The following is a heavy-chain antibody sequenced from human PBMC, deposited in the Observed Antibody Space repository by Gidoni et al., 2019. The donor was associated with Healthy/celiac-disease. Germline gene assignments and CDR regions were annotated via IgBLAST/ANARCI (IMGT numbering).Heavy chain of an antibody. CDR1: GGTFSSYA. V-gene: IGHV1-69*01. D-gene: IGHD3-22*01. J-gene: IGHJ6*03. CDR2: IIPIFGTA. Sequence: QVQLVQSGAEVKKPGSSVKVSCKASGGTFSSYAISWVRQAPGQGLEWMGGIIPIFGTANYAQKFQGRVTITADESTSTAYMELSSLRSEDTAVYYCARSNPYYYDSSGYYGNYYYYMDVWGKGTTVTVSS. CDR3: ARSNPYYYDSSGYYGNYYYYMDV.